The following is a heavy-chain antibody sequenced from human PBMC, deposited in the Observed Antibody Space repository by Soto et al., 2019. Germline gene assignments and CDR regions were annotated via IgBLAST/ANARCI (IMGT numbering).Heavy chain of an antibody. CDR1: GYTFTSYG. D-gene: IGHD2-2*01. CDR3: AREGYIVVVPAATPGYYYYYGMDV. V-gene: IGHV1-18*04. CDR2: ISAYNVNT. J-gene: IGHJ6*02. Sequence: ASVKVSCKASGYTFTSYGISWVRQAPGQGLEWMGWISAYNVNTNYAQKLQGRVTMTTDTSTSTAYMELRSLRSDDTAVYYCAREGYIVVVPAATPGYYYYYGMDVWGQGTTVTVSS.